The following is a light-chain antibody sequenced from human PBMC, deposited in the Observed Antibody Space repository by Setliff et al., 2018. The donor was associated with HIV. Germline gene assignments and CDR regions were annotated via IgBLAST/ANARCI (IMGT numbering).Light chain of an antibody. V-gene: IGLV2-14*01. CDR2: DVS. CDR1: SSDVGVYNY. J-gene: IGLJ1*01. Sequence: QSVLTQPASVSGSPGQSITISCTGTSSDVGVYNYVSWYQQHPGKAPKLMIYDVSKRPSGISNRFSGSKSGKTASLTISGLQAEDEADYYCTSYTSSNTYVFATGTKVTVL. CDR3: TSYTSSNTYV.